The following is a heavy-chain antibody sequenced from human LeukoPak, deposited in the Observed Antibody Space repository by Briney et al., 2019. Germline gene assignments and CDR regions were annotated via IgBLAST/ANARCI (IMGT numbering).Heavy chain of an antibody. J-gene: IGHJ4*02. D-gene: IGHD3-10*01. CDR3: ASQYYYVSGSYYMAVDY. V-gene: IGHV3-30*04. CDR2: ITYDGSKK. CDR1: GITFSSYA. Sequence: GGSLRLSCAASGITFSSYAMHWVRQAPGKGLEWVAVITYDGSKKYYADSVKGRFTISRENPKNTLYLQMDSLRPEDTAVFYCASQYYYVSGSYYMAVDYWGQGTLVTVSS.